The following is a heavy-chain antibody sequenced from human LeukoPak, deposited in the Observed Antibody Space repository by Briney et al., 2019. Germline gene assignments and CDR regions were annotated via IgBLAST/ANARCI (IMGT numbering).Heavy chain of an antibody. CDR2: VKSDGSDT. Sequence: GGSLRLSCAASGSTFSRYWMHWVRQAPGKGLVWVSRVKSDGSDTIYAESVKGRFTISRDNAKNTLYLQMDSLRAEDTAVYYCARVGYLRPFDYWGQGTLVTVSS. CDR1: GSTFSRYW. V-gene: IGHV3-74*01. J-gene: IGHJ4*02. CDR3: ARVGYLRPFDY. D-gene: IGHD2-2*03.